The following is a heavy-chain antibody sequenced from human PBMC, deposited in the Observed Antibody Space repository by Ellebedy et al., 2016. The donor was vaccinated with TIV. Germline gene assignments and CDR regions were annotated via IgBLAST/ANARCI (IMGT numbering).Heavy chain of an antibody. D-gene: IGHD1-7*01. V-gene: IGHV1-69*04. Sequence: ASVKVSCKASSGGSFSNYAINWVRQAPGQGLEWMGRIIPILGIANYAQKFQGRVTITADKSTSTAYMELSSLRSEDTAVYYCATYETPDHNITGTTDCWGQGTLVTVSS. CDR2: IIPILGIA. J-gene: IGHJ4*02. CDR1: SGGSFSNYA. CDR3: ATYETPDHNITGTTDC.